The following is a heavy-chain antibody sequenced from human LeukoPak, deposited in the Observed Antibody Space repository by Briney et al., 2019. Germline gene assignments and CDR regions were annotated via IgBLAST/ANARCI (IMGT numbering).Heavy chain of an antibody. J-gene: IGHJ6*03. CDR2: ISGSGGST. V-gene: IGHV3-23*01. CDR1: GFTFNSYA. Sequence: GGSLRLSCAASGFTFNSYAMSWVRQAPGKGLEWVSAISGSGGSTYYADSVKGRFTISRDNSKNALYLQMNSLRAEDTAVYYCAKPKMVTDYYYYMDVWGKGTTVTVSS. D-gene: IGHD5-18*01. CDR3: AKPKMVTDYYYYMDV.